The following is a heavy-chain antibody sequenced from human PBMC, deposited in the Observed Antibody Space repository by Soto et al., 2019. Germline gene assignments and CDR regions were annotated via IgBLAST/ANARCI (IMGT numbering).Heavy chain of an antibody. CDR1: GFTFSNYW. Sequence: VQLVESGGGLVQPGGSLRLSCAASGFTFSNYWMTWVRQPPGKGLEWVANIKQDGSEKYYVDSVKGRFTVSRDNAQNSLSLQMNNLRGDDTAMYYCARILRGGMTGYAFDIWGQGTMVTVSS. D-gene: IGHD1-1*01. J-gene: IGHJ3*02. CDR2: IKQDGSEK. CDR3: ARILRGGMTGYAFDI. V-gene: IGHV3-7*04.